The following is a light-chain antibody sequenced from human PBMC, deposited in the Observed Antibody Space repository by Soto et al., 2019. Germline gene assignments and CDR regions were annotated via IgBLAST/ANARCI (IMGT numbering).Light chain of an antibody. J-gene: IGLJ3*02. CDR1: SSDVGAYKY. CDR2: EVT. Sequence: QSALTQPPSASGSPGQSVTISCTGTSSDVGAYKYVSWYQQYPGKAPKLMIYEVTKRPSGVPDRFSGSKSGNTASLTVSGPQAEDEADSSSPSYVGHDIWVFGGGTKLTVL. CDR3: PSYVGHDIWV. V-gene: IGLV2-8*01.